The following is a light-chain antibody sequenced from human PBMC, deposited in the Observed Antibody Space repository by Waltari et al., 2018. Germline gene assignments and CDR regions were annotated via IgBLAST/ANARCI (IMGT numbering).Light chain of an antibody. J-gene: IGLJ3*02. CDR2: SDT. CDR1: NIGIRS. Sequence: SYVLTQPPSVSVAPGETASISCGGNNIGIRSVHWYQQKPGQAPVLVLYSDTDRPSGMPERLYGSNSGNTATVTISRVEAGDEADYYCQVWDSNNEHAFWVFGGGTNLTVL. CDR3: QVWDSNNEHAFWV. V-gene: IGLV3-21*04.